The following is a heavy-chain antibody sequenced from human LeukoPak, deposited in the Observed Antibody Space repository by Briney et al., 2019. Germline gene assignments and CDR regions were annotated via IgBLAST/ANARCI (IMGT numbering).Heavy chain of an antibody. Sequence: PGGSLRLSCAASGFTFSSYAMSWVRQAPGKGLEWVSPISSSSSYIYYADSVKGRFTISRDNAKNSLYLQMNSLRAEDTAVYYCARAGVGYNEEPTDYWGQGTLVTVSS. V-gene: IGHV3-21*01. J-gene: IGHJ4*02. CDR3: ARAGVGYNEEPTDY. CDR1: GFTFSSYA. D-gene: IGHD5-24*01. CDR2: ISSSSSYI.